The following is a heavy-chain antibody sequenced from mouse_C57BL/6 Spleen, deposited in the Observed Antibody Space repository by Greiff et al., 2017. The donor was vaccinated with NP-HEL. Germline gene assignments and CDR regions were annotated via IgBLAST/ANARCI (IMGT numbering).Heavy chain of an antibody. CDR1: GYTFTSYW. J-gene: IGHJ2*01. CDR3: AKHYGNYYFDY. CDR2: IDPSDSDT. Sequence: QVQLQQPGAELVRPGSSVKLSCKASGYTFTSYWMHWVKQRPIQGLEWIGNIDPSDSDTHYNQKFKDKATLTVDKSSSTAYMQLSSLASEDSAIYYCAKHYGNYYFDYWGQGTTLTVAS. D-gene: IGHD2-1*01. V-gene: IGHV1-52*01.